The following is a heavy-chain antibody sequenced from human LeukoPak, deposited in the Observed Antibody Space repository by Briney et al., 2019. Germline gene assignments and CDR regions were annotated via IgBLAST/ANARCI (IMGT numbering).Heavy chain of an antibody. CDR3: TRGSITAIGEYFDY. Sequence: GGSLRLSCAASGFTFSSYWMHWVRQAPGKGLVWVSLSYSGGSSTSYADSVKGRFTISRDNAKNSLFLQMNSLRAEDTALYYCTRGSITAIGEYFDYWGQGTLVTVSS. CDR2: SYSGGSST. CDR1: GFTFSSYW. D-gene: IGHD5-18*01. J-gene: IGHJ4*02. V-gene: IGHV3-74*01.